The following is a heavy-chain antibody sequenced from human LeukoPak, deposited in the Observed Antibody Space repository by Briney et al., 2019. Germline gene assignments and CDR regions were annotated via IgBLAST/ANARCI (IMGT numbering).Heavy chain of an antibody. D-gene: IGHD6-25*01. CDR1: GFSVSSNY. CDR2: IYSGGNI. J-gene: IGHJ6*04. Sequence: GGSLRLSCAASGFSVSSNYMSWVRQAPGKGLEWVSIIYSGGNIYYADSVKGRFTISRDNSKNTLYLQMNSLRAEDTAVYYCAGFNQRAYYSYYGMDVWGKGTTVTVSS. CDR3: AGFNQRAYYSYYGMDV. V-gene: IGHV3-53*01.